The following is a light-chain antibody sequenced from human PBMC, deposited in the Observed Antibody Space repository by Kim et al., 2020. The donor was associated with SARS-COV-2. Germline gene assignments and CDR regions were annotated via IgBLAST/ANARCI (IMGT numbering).Light chain of an antibody. Sequence: GQRVAISCCGSSSNIRTNSVNWYRQLPGGAPKLLIYNDNLRPSGVPDRISASRSGTSASLATSGLQSEDEADYYCATWDDGLNDWVFGGGTQLTVL. CDR2: NDN. J-gene: IGLJ3*02. CDR3: ATWDDGLNDWV. CDR1: SSNIRTNS. V-gene: IGLV1-44*01.